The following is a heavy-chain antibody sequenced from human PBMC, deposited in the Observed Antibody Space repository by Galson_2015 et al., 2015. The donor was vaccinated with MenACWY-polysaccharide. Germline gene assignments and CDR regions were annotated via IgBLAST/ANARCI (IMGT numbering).Heavy chain of an antibody. J-gene: IGHJ4*02. CDR2: INRDGSNT. V-gene: IGHV3-74*01. CDR1: GFTFNTHW. CDR3: ARGITSSN. Sequence: LRLSCAGSGFTFNTHWMHWVRQAPGKGLMWVSRINRDGSNTDYADSVKGRFTISRDNAKNTLFLQMNSLRAEDTAVYYCARGITSSNWGQGTLVTVSS. D-gene: IGHD6-6*01.